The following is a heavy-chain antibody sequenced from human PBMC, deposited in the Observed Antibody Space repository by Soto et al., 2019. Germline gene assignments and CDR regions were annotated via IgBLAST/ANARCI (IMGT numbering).Heavy chain of an antibody. CDR3: VRIRYQLPSSVLWLDP. V-gene: IGHV1-8*01. J-gene: IGHJ5*02. CDR2: MNPNSGNT. D-gene: IGHD3-16*01. Sequence: ASVKVSCKASGYTFTSYDINWVRQATGQGLELMGWMNPNSGNTGYAQKFQGRVTMTRNTSISTAYMELSSLRSEDTAMYFCVRIRYQLPSSVLWLDPWGQGTPVTVSS. CDR1: GYTFTSYD.